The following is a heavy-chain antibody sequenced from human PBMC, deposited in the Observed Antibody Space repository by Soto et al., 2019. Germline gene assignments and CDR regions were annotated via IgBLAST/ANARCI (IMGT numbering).Heavy chain of an antibody. V-gene: IGHV3-48*02. CDR1: GLTFSTYS. J-gene: IGHJ4*02. Sequence: EVHLVASGGGLVQPGGSLRLSCAASGLTFSTYSMNWVRQAPGKGLEWVSYISSTSGTIDYADSVKGRFTISRDNAKNSLYLQMNSLRDEDTAVYYCVRDLGYGSGRYCCYFDYWGQGTLVTVSS. CDR3: VRDLGYGSGRYCCYFDY. D-gene: IGHD3-10*01. CDR2: ISSTSGTI.